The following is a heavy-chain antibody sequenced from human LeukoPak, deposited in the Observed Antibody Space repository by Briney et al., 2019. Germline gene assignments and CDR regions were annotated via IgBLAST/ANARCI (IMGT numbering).Heavy chain of an antibody. D-gene: IGHD3-22*01. CDR3: ARLTYYYDSSGFKDFDY. CDR1: GYSFTSYW. Sequence: GESLKISCKGSGYSFTSYWIGWVRQMPGKGLEWMGIIYPADSHTIYSPSFQGQVTISADKSISTAYLQWSSLKASDTAMYYCARLTYYYDSSGFKDFDYWGQGTLVTVSS. CDR2: IYPADSHT. V-gene: IGHV5-51*01. J-gene: IGHJ4*02.